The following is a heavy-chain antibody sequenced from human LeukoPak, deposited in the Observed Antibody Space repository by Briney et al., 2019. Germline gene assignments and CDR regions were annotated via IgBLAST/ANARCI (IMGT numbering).Heavy chain of an antibody. J-gene: IGHJ4*02. CDR1: GYTFTSYG. V-gene: IGHV1-18*01. Sequence: VASVKVSCKASGYTFTSYGISWVRQAPGQGLEWMGWISAYNGNTNYAQKLQGRVTMTTDTSTGTAYMELRSLRSDDTAVCYCASTYYYDSSGDALGYWGQGTLVTVSS. D-gene: IGHD3-22*01. CDR2: ISAYNGNT. CDR3: ASTYYYDSSGDALGY.